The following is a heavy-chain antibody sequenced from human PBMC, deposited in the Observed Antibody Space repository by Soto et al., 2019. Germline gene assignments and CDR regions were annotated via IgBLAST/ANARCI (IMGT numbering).Heavy chain of an antibody. D-gene: IGHD3-3*01. V-gene: IGHV4-61*01. CDR3: ARDFAYFDS. J-gene: IGHJ4*02. CDR1: GGSFKSGSYS. Sequence: SENLSLTCTVSGGSFKSGSYSWSWIRQPPGKGLEWIGYVYHTGRTSYNPSLKSRVSISMDTSKNQFSLNLDSVTAAETAVYFCARDFAYFDSWGQGTLVTVS. CDR2: VYHTGRT.